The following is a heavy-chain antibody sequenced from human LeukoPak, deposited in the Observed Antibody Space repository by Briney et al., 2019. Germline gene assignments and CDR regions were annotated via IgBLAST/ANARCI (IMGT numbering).Heavy chain of an antibody. Sequence: SETLSLTCGVYGKSFSIYYWNWIRQSPEKGLEWTGEINHVGTTKYNPSLKSRVTMSVDTSNKQFTLKLSSVTAADTAVYYCPLYDFSDNVPRDFRGQGTLVTVSS. CDR1: GKSFSIYY. CDR3: PLYDFSDNVPRDF. D-gene: IGHD4-23*01. J-gene: IGHJ4*02. CDR2: INHVGTT. V-gene: IGHV4-34*01.